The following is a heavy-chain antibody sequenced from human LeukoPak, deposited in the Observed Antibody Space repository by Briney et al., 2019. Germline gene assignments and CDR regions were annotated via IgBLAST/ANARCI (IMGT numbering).Heavy chain of an antibody. D-gene: IGHD2-2*01. CDR2: INSDGSST. CDR3: AREIPDSDAFGI. CDR1: GFTFSSYW. V-gene: IGHV3-74*01. J-gene: IGHJ3*02. Sequence: PGGSLRLSCAASGFTFSSYWMHWVRQAPGKGLVWVSRINSDGSSTSYADSVKGRFTISRDNAKNTLYLQMNSLRAEDTAVYYCAREIPDSDAFGIWGQGTMVTVSS.